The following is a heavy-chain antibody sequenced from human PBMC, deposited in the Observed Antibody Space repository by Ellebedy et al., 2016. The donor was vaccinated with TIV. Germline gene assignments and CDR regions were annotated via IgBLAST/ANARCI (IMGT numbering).Heavy chain of an antibody. J-gene: IGHJ6*02. CDR3: VRDGAYGDYSPGYYGMDV. V-gene: IGHV3-7*03. Sequence: GGSLRLSCAASGFTFNSYWMSWVRQAPGKGLEWVANINQDGSRIYYVDPVEGRFTISRDNAKNSVYLRMNTLRVEDTAVYHCVRDGAYGDYSPGYYGMDVWGQGTTVTVSS. CDR2: INQDGSRI. D-gene: IGHD3-22*01. CDR1: GFTFNSYW.